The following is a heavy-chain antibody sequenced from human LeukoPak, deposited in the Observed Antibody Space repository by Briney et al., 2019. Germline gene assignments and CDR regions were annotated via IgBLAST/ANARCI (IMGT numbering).Heavy chain of an antibody. J-gene: IGHJ4*02. CDR2: IYYRGST. D-gene: IGHD4-17*01. V-gene: IGHV4-59*01. CDR1: GGSINNYY. Sequence: PSETLSLTCTVSGGSINNYYWSGIRQPPGKGLEWIGYIYYRGSTNYNPSLKSRVTFSVDTSKHQFSLKLNSVTAADTAVYYCARGGDYGDLRYFDYWGQGTLVTVSS. CDR3: ARGGDYGDLRYFDY.